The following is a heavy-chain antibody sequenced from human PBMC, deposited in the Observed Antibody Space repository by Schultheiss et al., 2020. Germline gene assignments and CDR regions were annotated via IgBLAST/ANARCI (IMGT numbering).Heavy chain of an antibody. V-gene: IGHV1-69*04. Sequence: SVTVSCKASGYTFTSYYMHWVRQAPGQGLEWMGRIIPILGIANYAQKFQGRVTITADKSTSTAYMELSSLRAEDTAVYYCARALPYYYGMDVWGQGTTVTVS. CDR3: ARALPYYYGMDV. CDR2: IIPILGIA. CDR1: GYTFTSYY. J-gene: IGHJ6*02.